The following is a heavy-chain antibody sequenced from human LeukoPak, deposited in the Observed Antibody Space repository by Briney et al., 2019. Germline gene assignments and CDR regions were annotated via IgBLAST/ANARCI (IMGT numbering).Heavy chain of an antibody. D-gene: IGHD3-10*01. CDR3: AREGGSGSYSPDHGFDI. V-gene: IGHV3-74*01. CDR1: GFIFSNYW. Sequence: PGGSLRLSCAASGFIFSNYWMHWVRQAPGEGLVWVSRISTDGSRTRYADSVKGRFTISRDNAKNTLYLQMNSLRAEDTAVYFCAREGGSGSYSPDHGFDIWGQGTMVTVSS. J-gene: IGHJ3*02. CDR2: ISTDGSRT.